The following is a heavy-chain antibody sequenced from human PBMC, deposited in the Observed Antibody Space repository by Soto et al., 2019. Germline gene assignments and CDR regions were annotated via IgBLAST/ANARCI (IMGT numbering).Heavy chain of an antibody. CDR2: IHAGNGNT. CDR3: ARGVAFLDY. CDR1: GYTFSSYA. Sequence: ASVKVSCKASGYTFSSYAIHWVRQAPGQGLKWMGWIHAGNGNTKYSQSFQGRVTISRDTSATTAYMELNSLRSEDTAVYYCARGVAFLDYWGQGTLVTVSS. V-gene: IGHV1-3*01. D-gene: IGHD2-15*01. J-gene: IGHJ4*02.